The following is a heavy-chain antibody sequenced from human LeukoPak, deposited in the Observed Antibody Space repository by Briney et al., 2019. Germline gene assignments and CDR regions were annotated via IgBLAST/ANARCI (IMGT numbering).Heavy chain of an antibody. J-gene: IGHJ4*02. V-gene: IGHV3-30-3*01. CDR2: ISYDGSNK. D-gene: IGHD3-22*01. CDR1: GFTFSSYA. CDR3: ARRYNYYDSSLFDY. Sequence: GRSLRLSCAASGFTFSSYAMHWVRQAPGKGLEWVAVISYDGSNKYYADSVKGRFTISRDNSKNTLYLQMNGLRAEDTAVYYCARRYNYYDSSLFDYWGQGTLVTVSS.